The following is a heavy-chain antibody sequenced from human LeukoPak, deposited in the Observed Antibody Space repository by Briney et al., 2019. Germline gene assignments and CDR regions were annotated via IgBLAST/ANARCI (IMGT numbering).Heavy chain of an antibody. CDR2: IYHSGST. CDR3: ARARPAYCSSTSCYAAIYYYYMDV. V-gene: IGHV4-38-2*01. CDR1: GYSISSGYY. D-gene: IGHD2-2*01. J-gene: IGHJ6*03. Sequence: PSETLSLTCAVSGYSISSGYYWGWIRQPPGKGLEWIGRIYHSGSTYYNPSLKSRVTISVDTSKNQFSLKLSSVTAADTAVYYCARARPAYCSSTSCYAAIYYYYMDVWGKGTTVTVSS.